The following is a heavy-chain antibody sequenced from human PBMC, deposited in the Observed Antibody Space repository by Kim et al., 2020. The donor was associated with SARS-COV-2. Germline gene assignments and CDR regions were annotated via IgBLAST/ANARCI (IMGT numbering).Heavy chain of an antibody. Sequence: GGSLRLSCAASGFTFSSYGMHWVRQAPGKGLEWVAVIWYDGSNKYYADSVKGRFTISRDNSKNTLYLQMNSLRAEDTAVYYCAKGPLYDILTGYDFDYWGQGTLVTVSS. CDR2: IWYDGSNK. D-gene: IGHD3-9*01. CDR3: AKGPLYDILTGYDFDY. J-gene: IGHJ4*02. CDR1: GFTFSSYG. V-gene: IGHV3-33*06.